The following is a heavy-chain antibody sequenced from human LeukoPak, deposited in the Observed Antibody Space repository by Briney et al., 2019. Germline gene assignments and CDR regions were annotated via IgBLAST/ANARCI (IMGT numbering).Heavy chain of an antibody. J-gene: IGHJ6*03. CDR1: GFTFISYS. V-gene: IGHV3-21*01. CDR2: ISSSRSYI. D-gene: IGHD3-9*01. CDR3: ARVGRRYDILTGFMVLDYYYYMDV. Sequence: PGGSLRFSCAASGFTFISYSMNWVRQAPGKGLEWVSSISSSRSYIYYADSVKGRFTISRDNAKNSLYLQINSLRAEDTAVYYCARVGRRYDILTGFMVLDYYYYMDVWGKGTTVTVSS.